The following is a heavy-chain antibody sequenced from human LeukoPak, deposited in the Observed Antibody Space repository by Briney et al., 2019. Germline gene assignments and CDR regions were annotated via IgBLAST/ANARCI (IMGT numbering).Heavy chain of an antibody. Sequence: SETLSLTCTVSGGSVSGGSYYWGWIRQPPGKGLEWIGNTHYSGSSYYNPSLKSRITISVDTSKNQFSLKLSSVTAADTAVYYCARSEWELLGDYWGQGTLVTVSS. CDR3: ARSEWELLGDY. CDR2: THYSGSS. V-gene: IGHV4-39*07. CDR1: GGSVSGGSYY. D-gene: IGHD1-26*01. J-gene: IGHJ4*02.